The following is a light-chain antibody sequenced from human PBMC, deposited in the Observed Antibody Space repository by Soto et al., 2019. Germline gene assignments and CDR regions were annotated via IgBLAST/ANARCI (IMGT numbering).Light chain of an antibody. J-gene: IGLJ1*01. CDR2: DGT. CDR1: DVGSYGV. CDR3: SSYAGSNNPYV. Sequence: QSVLTQPASVSGSPGQTITISCSDVGSYGVVSWYQQHPGKVPKLMIFDGTQRPSAVSDRFAGSKSANTASLTVSGLQAEDEADYYCSSYAGSNNPYVFGTGTKVTVL. V-gene: IGLV2-14*02.